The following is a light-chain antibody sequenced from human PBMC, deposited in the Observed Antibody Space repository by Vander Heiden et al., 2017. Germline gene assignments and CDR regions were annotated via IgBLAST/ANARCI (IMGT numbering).Light chain of an antibody. V-gene: IGKV1-12*01. J-gene: IGKJ1*01. CDR3: QQTENFPVA. Sequence: DIQMPPSPSFVSASVGDRVTISCRASQYSSSWLAWYQQKPGEAPKLLISDASRLQDEVPPRFSGSGSGTEFTLTISSLQPEDSASYYCQQTENFPVAFGQGTKVEVK. CDR2: DAS. CDR1: QYSSSW.